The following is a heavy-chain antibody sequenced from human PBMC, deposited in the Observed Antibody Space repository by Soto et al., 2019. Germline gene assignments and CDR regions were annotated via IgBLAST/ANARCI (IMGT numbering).Heavy chain of an antibody. Sequence: QVQLVESGGGVVQPGRSLRLSCAASGFTFSSYGMHWVRQAPGKGLEWVAVIWYDGSNKYYADSVKGRFTISRDNSKNTFXLQMNSLRAEDTAVYYCARDIAAAGTSYYYYGMDVWGQGTTVTVSS. J-gene: IGHJ6*02. V-gene: IGHV3-33*01. CDR1: GFTFSSYG. CDR2: IWYDGSNK. D-gene: IGHD6-13*01. CDR3: ARDIAAAGTSYYYYGMDV.